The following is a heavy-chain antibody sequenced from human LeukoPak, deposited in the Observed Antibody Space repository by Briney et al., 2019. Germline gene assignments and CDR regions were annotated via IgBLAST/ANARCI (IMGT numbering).Heavy chain of an antibody. CDR2: IIPIFGIA. Sequence: ASVKVSCKASGGTFSSYAISWVRQAPGQGLEWMGRIIPIFGIANYAQKFQGRVTITADKSTSTAYMELSSLRSEDTAVYYCAKPTSAVGDHYYYYGMDVWGQGTTVTVSS. D-gene: IGHD3-16*01. CDR3: AKPTSAVGDHYYYYGMDV. J-gene: IGHJ6*02. V-gene: IGHV1-69*04. CDR1: GGTFSSYA.